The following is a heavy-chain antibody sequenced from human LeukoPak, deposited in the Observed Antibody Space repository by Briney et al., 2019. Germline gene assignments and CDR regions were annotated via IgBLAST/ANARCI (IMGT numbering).Heavy chain of an antibody. V-gene: IGHV3-30-3*01. J-gene: IGHJ3*01. D-gene: IGHD2-8*02. CDR1: RFTFSGYA. Sequence: GGSLRLSCAASRFTFSGYAMHWVRQAPGKGLEWVAVISNDGNNKNYADSVKGRFTISRDNSKNTLYLQMDSPRDEDTAVFYCARAPRSARYCTSVDCRREVLDLWGQGTMVIASA. CDR2: ISNDGNNK. CDR3: ARAPRSARYCTSVDCRREVLDL.